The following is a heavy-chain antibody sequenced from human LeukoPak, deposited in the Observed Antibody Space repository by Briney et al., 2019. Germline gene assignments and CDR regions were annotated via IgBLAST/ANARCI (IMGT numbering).Heavy chain of an antibody. CDR1: GFTFSDYY. CDR2: ISSSGSTI. D-gene: IGHD3-22*01. Sequence: GGSLRLSCAASGFTFSDYYMSWIRQAPGKGLEWVSYISSSGSTIYYADSVKGRFTISRDNAKNSLYLQMNSQRAEDTAVYYCAKPYYYDSSGYYPPDPFDYWGQGTLVTVSS. J-gene: IGHJ4*02. V-gene: IGHV3-11*01. CDR3: AKPYYYDSSGYYPPDPFDY.